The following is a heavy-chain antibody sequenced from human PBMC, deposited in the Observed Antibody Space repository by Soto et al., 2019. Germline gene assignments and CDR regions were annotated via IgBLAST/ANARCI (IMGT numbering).Heavy chain of an antibody. D-gene: IGHD1-26*01. CDR3: ARISGSYWMDAFDI. V-gene: IGHV1-18*01. Sequence: QVQLVQSGAEVKKPGASVKVSCKASGYTFTSYGISWVRQAPGQGLEWMGWISAYNGNTNYAQKLQGRVTMTTDTXXSTAYLELRSLGSDDTAVYYCARISGSYWMDAFDIWGQGTMVTVSS. CDR2: ISAYNGNT. CDR1: GYTFTSYG. J-gene: IGHJ3*02.